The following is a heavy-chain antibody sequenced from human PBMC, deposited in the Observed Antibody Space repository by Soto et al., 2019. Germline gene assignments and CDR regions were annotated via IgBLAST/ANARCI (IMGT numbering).Heavy chain of an antibody. CDR3: ARHGPRVYYDNSDYYYYGMDV. D-gene: IGHD3-22*01. CDR1: GFSFTSYW. J-gene: IGHJ6*04. Sequence: PGESLKISCTGSGFSFTSYWIGWVRQVPGKGLECMGIIYPRDSDTRYNTSFQGHVTISVDESINNAYLQWSSLKASDTAMYYCARHGPRVYYDNSDYYYYGMDVWGEGTTVTVSS. V-gene: IGHV5-51*01. CDR2: IYPRDSDT.